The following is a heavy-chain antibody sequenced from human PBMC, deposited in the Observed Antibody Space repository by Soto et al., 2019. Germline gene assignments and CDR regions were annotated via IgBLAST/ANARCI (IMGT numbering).Heavy chain of an antibody. D-gene: IGHD6-6*01. CDR3: ARDVYSSSSAPYYYGMDV. CDR2: IYYSGST. V-gene: IGHV4-31*03. Sequence: PSETLSLTCTVFGGSISRGGYFWSWIRQHPGKGLEWIGYIYYSGSTYHNPSLKSRVTISIDTSKNQFSLKLSSVTAADTAVYYCARDVYSSSSAPYYYGMDVWGQGTTVTVSS. J-gene: IGHJ6*02. CDR1: GGSISRGGYF.